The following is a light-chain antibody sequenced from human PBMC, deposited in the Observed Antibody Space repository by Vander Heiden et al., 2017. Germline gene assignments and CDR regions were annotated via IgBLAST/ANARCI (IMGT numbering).Light chain of an antibody. CDR1: QSVSSSY. J-gene: IGKJ4*01. CDR2: GAS. CDR3: QQYGSSRLT. Sequence: ETALTQSPGTLSLSPGERATLSCRASQSVSSSYLAWYQQKPGQAPRLLIYGASSRATGIPDRFSGSGSGTDFTLTISRLEPEDFAVYYCQQYGSSRLTFGGGTKVEIK. V-gene: IGKV3-20*01.